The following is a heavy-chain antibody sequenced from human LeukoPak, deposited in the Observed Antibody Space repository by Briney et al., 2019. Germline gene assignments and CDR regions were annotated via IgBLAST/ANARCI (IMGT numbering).Heavy chain of an antibody. CDR1: GGTFSSYA. J-gene: IGHJ5*02. Sequence: SVKVSCKASGGTFSSYAISWVRQAPGQGLEWMGRIIPIFGTANYAQKFQGRVTITTDESTSTAYMELSGLRSEDTAVYYRASTPHSYYPLDYNWFDPWGQGTLVTVSS. CDR2: IIPIFGTA. V-gene: IGHV1-69*05. D-gene: IGHD5-18*01. CDR3: ASTPHSYYPLDYNWFDP.